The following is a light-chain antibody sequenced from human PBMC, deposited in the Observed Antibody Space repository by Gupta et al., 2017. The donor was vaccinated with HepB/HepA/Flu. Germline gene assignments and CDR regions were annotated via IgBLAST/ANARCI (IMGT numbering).Light chain of an antibody. Sequence: ETVITPSPATLSVSPGERVALCCGASQSVHINLAWIQQKPGQAPRFLFYGASTRATGVPARFIGSGSGTEFTLTITSLQSEYVAVYFCQQDNNWPWTFGQGTKVEIK. CDR1: QSVHIN. CDR3: QQDNNWPWT. J-gene: IGKJ1*01. CDR2: GAS. V-gene: IGKV3-15*01.